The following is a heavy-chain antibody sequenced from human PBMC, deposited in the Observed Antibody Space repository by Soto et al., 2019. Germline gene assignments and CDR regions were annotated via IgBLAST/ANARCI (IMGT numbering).Heavy chain of an antibody. D-gene: IGHD2-21*02. CDR1: GYTFTSYY. V-gene: IGHV1-46*01. CDR3: ARDLMREMTLDH. CDR2: INPSGGST. J-gene: IGHJ4*02. Sequence: QVQLVQSGAEVKKPGASVKVSCKASGYTFTSYYMHWVRQAPGQGLEWMGIINPSGGSTSYAQKFQGRVTMTRDTSTSTVYMELSSLRSENTAVYYCARDLMREMTLDHWGQGTLVTVSS.